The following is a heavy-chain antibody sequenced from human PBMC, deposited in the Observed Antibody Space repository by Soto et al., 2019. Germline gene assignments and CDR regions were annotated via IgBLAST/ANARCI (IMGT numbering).Heavy chain of an antibody. Sequence: SXTLSLTCAVSGGSISSGGYSWSWILQCRGKGLEWIGYVYYSGTTNYNPTLKSRITILVDTSENQFSLKLTSVTAADTAVYYCARHTDDILTGNEALDIWGQGTVVTVSS. D-gene: IGHD3-9*01. CDR1: GGSISSGGYS. CDR2: VYYSGTT. J-gene: IGHJ3*02. CDR3: ARHTDDILTGNEALDI. V-gene: IGHV4-61*08.